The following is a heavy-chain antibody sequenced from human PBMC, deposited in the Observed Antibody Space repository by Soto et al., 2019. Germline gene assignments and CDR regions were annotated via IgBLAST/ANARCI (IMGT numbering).Heavy chain of an antibody. CDR1: GYTFTGYY. Sequence: ASVKVSCKASGYTFTGYYMHWVRQAPGQGLEWMGWINPNSGGTNYAKKFQGWVTMTRDTSISTAYMELRRLRSDDTAVYYCARDRGPAVAEDDAFDIWGQGTMVTVSS. V-gene: IGHV1-2*04. CDR3: ARDRGPAVAEDDAFDI. CDR2: INPNSGGT. J-gene: IGHJ3*02. D-gene: IGHD6-19*01.